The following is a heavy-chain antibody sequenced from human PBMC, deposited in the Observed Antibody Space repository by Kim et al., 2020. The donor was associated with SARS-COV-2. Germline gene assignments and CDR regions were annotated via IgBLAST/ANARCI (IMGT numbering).Heavy chain of an antibody. D-gene: IGHD3-16*01. CDR2: T. CDR3: ARGGPTEPFDY. J-gene: IGHJ4*02. V-gene: IGHV1-46*01. Sequence: TSYAQKFHGSVTTTRDTSTSTVYMELSSLRSEDTAVYYCARGGPTEPFDYWGQGTLVTVSS.